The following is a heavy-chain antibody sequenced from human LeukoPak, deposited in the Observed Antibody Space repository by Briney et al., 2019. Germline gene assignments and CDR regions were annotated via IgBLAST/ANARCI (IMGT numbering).Heavy chain of an antibody. D-gene: IGHD5-18*01. CDR2: IYYVGST. J-gene: IGHJ5*02. CDR1: GGSISSSSSYY. CDR3: ARDSGYSYGYVS. Sequence: SETLSLTCTVSGGSISSSSSYYWDWIRQSPGKGLEWLGSIYYVGSTYYNPSLESRVTISVDTSKNQFSLKLSSVTAADTAVYYCARDSGYSYGYVSWGQGTLVTVSS. V-gene: IGHV4-39*07.